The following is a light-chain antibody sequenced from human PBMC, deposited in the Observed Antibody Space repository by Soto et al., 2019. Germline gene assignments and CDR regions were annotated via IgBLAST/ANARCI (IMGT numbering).Light chain of an antibody. CDR1: QSVSSY. CDR3: HQYDDGPYT. V-gene: IGKV3D-15*01. Sequence: EIVLTQSPATLSLSPGERATLSCRASQSVSSYLAWYQQKPGQAPRLLIYDASNRATGIPARFSGSGSGTEFTLTISGLQSEDFAAYYCHQYDDGPYTFGQGTKVEI. J-gene: IGKJ2*01. CDR2: DAS.